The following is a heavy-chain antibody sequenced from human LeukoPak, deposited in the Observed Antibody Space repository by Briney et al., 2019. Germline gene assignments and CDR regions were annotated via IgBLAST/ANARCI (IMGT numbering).Heavy chain of an antibody. J-gene: IGHJ6*02. CDR3: ARTVMTSYFYYGMDV. CDR2: ISGSGGSI. CDR1: GFTFSSYA. V-gene: IGHV3-23*01. Sequence: GGSLRLSCAASGFTFSSYAMSWVRQAPGKGLEWVSAISGSGGSIYYADSVKGRFTIPRDNSKNTLYLQMNSLRAEDTAVYYCARTVMTSYFYYGMDVWGQGTTVSVSS. D-gene: IGHD3/OR15-3a*01.